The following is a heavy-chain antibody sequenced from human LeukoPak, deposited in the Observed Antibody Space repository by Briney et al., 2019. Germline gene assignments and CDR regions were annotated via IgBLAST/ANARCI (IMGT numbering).Heavy chain of an antibody. CDR2: INPNSGGT. Sequence: ASVKVSWKASGYTFTGYYMHWVRQAPGQGLEWMGWINPNSGGTNYAQKFQGWVTMTRDTSISTAYMELSRLRSDDTAVYYCARELMITFGGVIVPRPSDAFDIWGQGTMVTVSS. CDR3: ARELMITFGGVIVPRPSDAFDI. CDR1: GYTFTGYY. D-gene: IGHD3-16*02. J-gene: IGHJ3*02. V-gene: IGHV1-2*04.